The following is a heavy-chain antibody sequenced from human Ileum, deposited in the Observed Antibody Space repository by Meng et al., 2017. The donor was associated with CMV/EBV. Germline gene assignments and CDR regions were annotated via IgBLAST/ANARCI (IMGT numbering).Heavy chain of an antibody. J-gene: IGHJ4*02. Sequence: GSLRLSCTVSGGSFTDTSHYWGWIRQPPGKGLEWIGSVFYSGGTYYSPSLKSRVIISVDTSSNQFSVKLSSVTAADTGVYYCARLGGFEYYFDYWGQGTRVTVSS. D-gene: IGHD3-9*01. V-gene: IGHV4-39*01. CDR2: VFYSGGT. CDR1: GGSFTDTSHY. CDR3: ARLGGFEYYFDY.